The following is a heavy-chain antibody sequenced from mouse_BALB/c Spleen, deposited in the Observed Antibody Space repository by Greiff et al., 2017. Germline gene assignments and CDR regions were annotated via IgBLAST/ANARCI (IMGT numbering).Heavy chain of an antibody. V-gene: IGHV5-12-1*01. D-gene: IGHD1-1*01. Sequence: EVQLVESGGGLVKPGGSLKLSCAASGFAFSSYDMSWVRQTPEKRLEWVAYISSGGGSTYYPDTVKGRFTISRDNAKNTLYLQMSSLKSEDTAMYYCARLIYYYGSSSYYFDYWGQGTTLTVSS. CDR1: GFAFSSYD. CDR3: ARLIYYYGSSSYYFDY. J-gene: IGHJ2*01. CDR2: ISSGGGST.